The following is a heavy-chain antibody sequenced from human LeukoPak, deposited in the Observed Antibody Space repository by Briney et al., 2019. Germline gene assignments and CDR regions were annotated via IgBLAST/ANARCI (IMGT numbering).Heavy chain of an antibody. CDR1: GFTFSSYW. D-gene: IGHD3-22*01. J-gene: IGHJ4*02. CDR2: ISDGGSTT. Sequence: PGGSLRLSCAASGFTFSSYWMHWVRQAPGNGLVWVSRISDGGSTTTYADSVKGRFTISRDNAKNTLYLQMNGLRAEDTAVYYCSRSAYYDGSGNYYDYWGQGTLVTVSS. V-gene: IGHV3-74*01. CDR3: SRSAYYDGSGNYYDY.